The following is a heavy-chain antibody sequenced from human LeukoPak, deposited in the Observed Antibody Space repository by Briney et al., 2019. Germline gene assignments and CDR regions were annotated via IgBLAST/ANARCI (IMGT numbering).Heavy chain of an antibody. Sequence: PSQTLSLTCTVSGGSISSAPYYWSWTRQRPGKGLEGMGYISHSGNTYYNPPLKSRLNISADTSRNQFSLKLRSVTAADTALYFCAREGYYYDSSGPIDYWGQGTRVTVSS. CDR2: ISHSGNT. CDR1: GGSISSAPYY. V-gene: IGHV4-31*03. D-gene: IGHD3-22*01. CDR3: AREGYYYDSSGPIDY. J-gene: IGHJ4*02.